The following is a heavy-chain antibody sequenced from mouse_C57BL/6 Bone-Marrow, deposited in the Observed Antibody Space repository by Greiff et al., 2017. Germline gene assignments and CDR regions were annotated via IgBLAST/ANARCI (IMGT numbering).Heavy chain of an antibody. D-gene: IGHD2-1*01. CDR1: GYTFTSYG. V-gene: IGHV1-81*01. J-gene: IGHJ3*01. CDR3: ARWKGLLAWFAY. CDR2: IYPRSGNT. Sequence: QVQLQQPGAELVRPGASVKLSCKASGYTFTSYGISWVKQRTGQGLEWIGEIYPRSGNTYYNEKLKGKATLNVDKSSSTAYMELRSLTSADSAVYFSARWKGLLAWFAYWGQGTLVTVSA.